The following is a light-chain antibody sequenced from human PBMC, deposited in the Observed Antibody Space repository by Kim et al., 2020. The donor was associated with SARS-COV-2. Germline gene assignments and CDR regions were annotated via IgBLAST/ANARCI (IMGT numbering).Light chain of an antibody. CDR3: AAWDDSLSGPGV. J-gene: IGLJ2*01. CDR1: SSNIGSNY. Sequence: QSVLTQPPSASGTPGQRVTISCSGSSSNIGSNYVYWYQQLPGTAPKLLIYRNNQRPSGVPDRFSGSKSGASASRAISGLRSEDEADYYCAAWDDSLSGPGVFGGGTQLTVL. V-gene: IGLV1-47*01. CDR2: RNN.